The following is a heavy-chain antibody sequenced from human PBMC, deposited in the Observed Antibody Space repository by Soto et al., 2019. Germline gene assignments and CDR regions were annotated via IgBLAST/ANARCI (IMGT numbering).Heavy chain of an antibody. CDR2: ISYDGSNK. J-gene: IGHJ6*02. Sequence: PGGSLRLSCAASGFTFSSYGMHWVRQAPGKGLEWVAVISYDGSNKYYADSVKGRFTISRDNSKNTLYLQMNSLRAEATAVYYCAKDRAYSSSWPYYYYYYGMDVWGQGTTVTVSS. V-gene: IGHV3-30*18. D-gene: IGHD6-13*01. CDR1: GFTFSSYG. CDR3: AKDRAYSSSWPYYYYYYGMDV.